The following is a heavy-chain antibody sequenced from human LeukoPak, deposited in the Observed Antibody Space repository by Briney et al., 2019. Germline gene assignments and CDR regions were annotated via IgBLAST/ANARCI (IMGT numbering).Heavy chain of an antibody. V-gene: IGHV3-23*01. Sequence: GGSLRLSCAASGFTFTSYAMNWVRQAPGKGLEWVSTISGSGSSTYYVDSVKGRFTISRDNSKNTLYLQMNSLRAEDTAVYYCARAQLWFNFDYWGQGTLVTVSS. CDR3: ARAQLWFNFDY. D-gene: IGHD5-18*01. CDR1: GFTFTSYA. J-gene: IGHJ4*02. CDR2: ISGSGSST.